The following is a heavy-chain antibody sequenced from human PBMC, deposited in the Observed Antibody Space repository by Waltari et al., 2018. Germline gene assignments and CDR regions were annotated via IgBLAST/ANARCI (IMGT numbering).Heavy chain of an antibody. V-gene: IGHV4-39*01. D-gene: IGHD2-2*01. CDR2: DLYGGAT. CDR3: ATYQSGTMLDH. J-gene: IGHJ4*02. Sequence: QLQLQESGPGLVKPSETLSLTCTVSGGSITSGGLYWGWSRQPPGKGLECIGSDLYGGATSSNPSRNGRLTMSADTSRNQFTFKLIAVTAFDSAVYYVATYQSGTMLDHWGQGTLVTVSS. CDR1: GGSITSGGLY.